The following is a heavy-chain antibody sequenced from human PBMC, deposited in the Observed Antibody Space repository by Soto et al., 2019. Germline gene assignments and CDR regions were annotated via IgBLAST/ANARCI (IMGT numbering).Heavy chain of an antibody. CDR2: IYPGDSDT. D-gene: IGHD2-2*02. CDR1: GYSFTSYW. Sequence: GESLKISCKGSGYSFTSYWIGWVRQMPGKGLEWTGIIYPGDSDTRYSPSFQGQVTISADKSISTAYLQWSSLKASDTAMYYCARHRRCSSTSCYSNYYYYGMDVWGQGTTVTVSS. J-gene: IGHJ6*02. V-gene: IGHV5-51*01. CDR3: ARHRRCSSTSCYSNYYYYGMDV.